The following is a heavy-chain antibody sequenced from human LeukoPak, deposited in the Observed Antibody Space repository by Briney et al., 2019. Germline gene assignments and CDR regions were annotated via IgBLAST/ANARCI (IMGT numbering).Heavy chain of an antibody. J-gene: IGHJ5*02. CDR1: GYTFTGYY. D-gene: IGHD2/OR15-2a*01. CDR2: INSDSGFT. CDR3: ARNIDMKGFDP. V-gene: IGHV1-2*02. Sequence: GASVKVSCKASGYTFTGYYMNWVRQAPGQGLEWMGWINSDSGFTKYAQKFQGRVTMTRDTSITTVYMDLTRLTSDDTAVYYCARNIDMKGFDPWGQGTLVTVSS.